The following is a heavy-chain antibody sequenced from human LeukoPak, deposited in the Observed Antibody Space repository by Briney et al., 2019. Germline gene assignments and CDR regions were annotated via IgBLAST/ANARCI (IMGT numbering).Heavy chain of an antibody. J-gene: IGHJ4*02. CDR3: ARDSSGWYRGSFGFDY. D-gene: IGHD6-19*01. Sequence: SETLSLTCAVYGGSFSGYYWSWIRQPAGKGLEWIGRIYTSGSTNYNPSLKSRVTMSVDTSKNQFSLKLSSVTAADTAVYYCARDSSGWYRGSFGFDYWGQGTLVTVSS. CDR1: GGSFSGYY. V-gene: IGHV4-4*07. CDR2: IYTSGST.